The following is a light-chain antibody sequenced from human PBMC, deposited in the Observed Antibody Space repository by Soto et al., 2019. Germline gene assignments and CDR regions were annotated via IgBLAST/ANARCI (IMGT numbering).Light chain of an antibody. J-gene: IGLJ2*01. CDR3: QSYDSSLSGSEV. CDR2: GNS. V-gene: IGLV1-40*01. CDR1: SSNIGAGYD. Sequence: QLVLTQPPPVSGAPGQRVTISCTGSSSNIGAGYDVHWYQQLPGTAPKLLIYGNSNRPSGVPDRFSGSKSGTSASLAITGLQAEDEADYYCQSYDSSLSGSEVFGGGTKLTVL.